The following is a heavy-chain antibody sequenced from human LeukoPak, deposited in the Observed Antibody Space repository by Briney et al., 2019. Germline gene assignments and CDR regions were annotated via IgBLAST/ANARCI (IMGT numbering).Heavy chain of an antibody. Sequence: PGGSLRLSCAASGFTFSSYDMHWVRQAPGKGLEWVAFIRYDGSNKYYADSVKGRFTTSRDNPKNTVYLQMNSLRDEDTAVYYCAKDGAGRHYFDYWGQGSLVTVSS. CDR2: IRYDGSNK. D-gene: IGHD3-16*01. CDR1: GFTFSSYD. V-gene: IGHV3-30*02. J-gene: IGHJ4*02. CDR3: AKDGAGRHYFDY.